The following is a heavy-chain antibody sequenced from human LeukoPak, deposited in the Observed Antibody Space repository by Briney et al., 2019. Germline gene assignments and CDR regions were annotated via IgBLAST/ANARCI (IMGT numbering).Heavy chain of an antibody. CDR1: GGSISSYY. J-gene: IGHJ5*02. D-gene: IGHD3-16*01. Sequence: SETLSLTCTVSGGSISSYYWSWIRQPPGKGLEWIGYIYYSGSTNYNPSLKSRVTISVDTSKNQFSLKLSSVTAADTAVYYCARDAFGGIPNWFDPWGQGTLVTVSS. CDR2: IYYSGST. CDR3: ARDAFGGIPNWFDP. V-gene: IGHV4-59*01.